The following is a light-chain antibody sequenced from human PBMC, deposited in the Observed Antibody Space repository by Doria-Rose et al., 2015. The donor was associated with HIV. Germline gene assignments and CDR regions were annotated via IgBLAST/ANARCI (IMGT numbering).Light chain of an antibody. Sequence: EIVLTQSPGALSLSPGERATLSCRASQSFSSTYLAWYQQKPGQAPSLLIYDGSTGATGIPDRFSARGSGTDFTLTINRLEPEDFALYYCHQYGTSWTFGQGTKVEI. CDR1: QSFSSTY. CDR2: DGS. CDR3: HQYGTSWT. V-gene: IGKV3-20*01. J-gene: IGKJ1*01.